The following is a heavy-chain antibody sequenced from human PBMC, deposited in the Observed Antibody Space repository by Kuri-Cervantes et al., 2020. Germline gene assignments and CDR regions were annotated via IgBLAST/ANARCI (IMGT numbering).Heavy chain of an antibody. D-gene: IGHD3-16*01. Sequence: ASVKVSCKASGYTFTSYAMHWVRQAPGQRLEWMGWINAGNGNTKYSQKSQGRVTITRDTSASTAYMELSSLRSEDTAVYYCAREGRILTWGFVDYWGQGTLVTVSS. CDR1: GYTFTSYA. CDR2: INAGNGNT. CDR3: AREGRILTWGFVDY. J-gene: IGHJ4*02. V-gene: IGHV1-3*01.